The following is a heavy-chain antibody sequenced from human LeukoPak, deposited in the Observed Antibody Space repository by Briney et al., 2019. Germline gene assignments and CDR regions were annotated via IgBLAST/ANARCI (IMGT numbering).Heavy chain of an antibody. J-gene: IGHJ3*02. CDR1: GFTFSSYE. CDR3: ARDGYSGYDDAFDI. Sequence: GGSLRLSCAASGFTFSSYEMNWVRQAPGKGLEWVSYISSSGSTTYYADSVKGRFTISRDNAKNSLYLQMNSLRAEDTAVYYCARDGYSGYDDAFDIWGQGTMVTVSS. V-gene: IGHV3-48*03. CDR2: ISSSGSTT. D-gene: IGHD5-12*01.